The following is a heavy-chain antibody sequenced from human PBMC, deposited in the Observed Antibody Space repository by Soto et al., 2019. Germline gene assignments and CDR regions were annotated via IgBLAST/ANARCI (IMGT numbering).Heavy chain of an antibody. Sequence: GGSLRLSCAASGFTFSSYAMHWVRQAPGKGLEWVAVISYDGSNKYYADSVKGRFTISSNNSKNTLYLQMNSLRAEETAVYYWARGAVLRYFDWPETGDWFDPWGQGTLVTVSS. CDR3: ARGAVLRYFDWPETGDWFDP. D-gene: IGHD3-9*01. CDR1: GFTFSSYA. CDR2: ISYDGSNK. J-gene: IGHJ5*02. V-gene: IGHV3-30-3*01.